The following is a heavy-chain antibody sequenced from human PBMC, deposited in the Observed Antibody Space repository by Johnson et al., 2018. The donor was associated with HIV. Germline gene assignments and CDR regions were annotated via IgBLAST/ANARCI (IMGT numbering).Heavy chain of an antibody. CDR3: AKGLAWVGDSKFAFDI. CDR1: GFTFSSYG. Sequence: VQLVEFGGGVVQPGRSLRLSCAASGFTFSSYGMQWVRRAPGKGLEWVAVISYDGTNKYYADSVKVRFTISRDNSKNTLYLQMNSLRVEDTAVYYCAKGLAWVGDSKFAFDIWGQGTMVTVSS. CDR2: ISYDGTNK. D-gene: IGHD1-26*01. V-gene: IGHV3-30*18. J-gene: IGHJ3*02.